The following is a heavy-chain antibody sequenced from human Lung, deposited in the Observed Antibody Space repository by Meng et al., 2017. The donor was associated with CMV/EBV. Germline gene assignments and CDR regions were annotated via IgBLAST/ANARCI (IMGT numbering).Heavy chain of an antibody. CDR2: FIPMFNIS. CDR1: GGTFSNYP. CDR3: ARGLRYFDWLSPSNYYYGMAV. D-gene: IGHD3-9*01. J-gene: IGHJ6*01. Sequence: SXXVSCKTSGGTFSNYPINWVRQAPGQGLEWMGRFIPMFNISGFAQRFQGRISITADTSTSTGYMELSSLTSEDTAVYFCARGLRYFDWLSPSNYYYGMAVWGPWNXV. V-gene: IGHV1-69*02.